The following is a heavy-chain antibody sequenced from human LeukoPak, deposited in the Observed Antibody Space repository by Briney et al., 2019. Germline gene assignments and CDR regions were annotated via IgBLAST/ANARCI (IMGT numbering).Heavy chain of an antibody. CDR2: INHSGST. CDR3: ASLSVFGDFDY. CDR1: GGSFSGYY. V-gene: IGHV4-34*01. J-gene: IGHJ4*02. Sequence: SETLSLTCAVYGGSFSGYYWSWIRQPPGKGLEWIGEINHSGSTNYNPSLKSRVTISVDTSKNQFSLKLSSVTAADTAVYYCASLSVFGDFDYWGQGTLVTVSS. D-gene: IGHD3-10*01.